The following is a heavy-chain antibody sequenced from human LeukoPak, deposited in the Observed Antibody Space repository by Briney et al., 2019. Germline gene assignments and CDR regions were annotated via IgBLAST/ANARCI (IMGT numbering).Heavy chain of an antibody. V-gene: IGHV1-69*05. CDR3: AREEDSSSSLYNWFDP. CDR1: GGTFSSYA. J-gene: IGHJ5*02. CDR2: IIPIFGTA. Sequence: SVRVSCKASGGTFSSYAISWVRQAPGQGLEWMGGIIPIFGTANYAQKFQGRVTITTDESTSTAYMELSSLRSEDTAVYYCAREEDSSSSLYNWFDPWGQGTLVIVSS. D-gene: IGHD6-6*01.